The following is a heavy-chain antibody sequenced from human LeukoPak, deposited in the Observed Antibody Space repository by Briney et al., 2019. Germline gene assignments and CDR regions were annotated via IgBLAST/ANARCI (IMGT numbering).Heavy chain of an antibody. CDR2: IGTADDP. Sequence: GGSLRLSCAASGFTFSRYDMHWVRHVTGKGLEWVSGIGTADDPYYPGSVKGRFTISRDNVNDSLYLQMNSLRAGDTAIYHCVIVGGSGWYAFDFWGQGTMVTVSS. V-gene: IGHV3-13*05. CDR3: VIVGGSGWYAFDF. CDR1: GFTFSRYD. D-gene: IGHD6-19*01. J-gene: IGHJ3*01.